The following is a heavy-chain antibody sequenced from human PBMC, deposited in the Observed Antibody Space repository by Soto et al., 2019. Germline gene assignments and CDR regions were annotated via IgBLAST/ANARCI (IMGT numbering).Heavy chain of an antibody. J-gene: IGHJ5*02. Sequence: QVQLVQSGAEVKKPGSSVNVSCKASGGTFSSYAISWVRQAPGQGLEWMGGIIPIFGTANYAQKFQGRVTITADESTSTADMELSSLRSEDTAVYYCAKHAVLSGWRNWFDPWGQGTLVTVSS. CDR3: AKHAVLSGWRNWFDP. D-gene: IGHD2-15*01. CDR1: GGTFSSYA. V-gene: IGHV1-69*01. CDR2: IIPIFGTA.